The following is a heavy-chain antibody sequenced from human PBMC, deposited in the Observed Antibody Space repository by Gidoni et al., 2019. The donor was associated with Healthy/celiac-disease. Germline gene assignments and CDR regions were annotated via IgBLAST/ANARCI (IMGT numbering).Heavy chain of an antibody. Sequence: EVQLVESGGGLVQPGGSLRLSCAASGFTFSSYEMNWVRQAPGKGLEWVSYISSSGSTIYYADSVKGRFTISRDNAKNSLYLQMNSLRAEDTAVYYCAREEDSSSWYGAVAAFDYWGQGTLVTVSS. J-gene: IGHJ4*02. CDR3: AREEDSSSWYGAVAAFDY. V-gene: IGHV3-48*03. CDR2: ISSSGSTI. D-gene: IGHD6-13*01. CDR1: GFTFSSYE.